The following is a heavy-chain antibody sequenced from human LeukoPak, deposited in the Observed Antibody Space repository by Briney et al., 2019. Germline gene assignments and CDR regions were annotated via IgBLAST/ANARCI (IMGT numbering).Heavy chain of an antibody. V-gene: IGHV3-30*02. Sequence: GGSLRLSCAASGFTFSSYGMHWVRQAPGKGLEWVAFIRYDGSNKYYADSVKGRFTISRDNSKSTLYLQMNSLRAEDTAVYYCAKDRTIFGVVNWFDPWGQGTLVTVSS. CDR2: IRYDGSNK. J-gene: IGHJ5*02. D-gene: IGHD3-3*01. CDR3: AKDRTIFGVVNWFDP. CDR1: GFTFSSYG.